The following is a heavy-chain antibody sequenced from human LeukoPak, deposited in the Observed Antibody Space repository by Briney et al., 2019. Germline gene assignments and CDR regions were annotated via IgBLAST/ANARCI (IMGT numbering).Heavy chain of an antibody. V-gene: IGHV4-31*03. J-gene: IGHJ4*02. D-gene: IGHD4-17*01. CDR2: IYYSGST. CDR3: ARDLGDYGGSDY. Sequence: SETLSLTCTVSGGSISSGGYYWSWIRQHPGKGLEGIGYIYYSGSTYYNPSLKSRVTISVDTSKNQFSLKLSSVTAADTAVYYCARDLGDYGGSDYWGQGTLVTVSS. CDR1: GGSISSGGYY.